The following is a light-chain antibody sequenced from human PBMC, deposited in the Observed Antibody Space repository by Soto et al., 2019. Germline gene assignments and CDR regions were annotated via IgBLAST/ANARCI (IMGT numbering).Light chain of an antibody. V-gene: IGKV1D-12*01. Sequence: DIQMTQSPSSVSASVGDRVTITCRASQGISSWLDWYQQKPGKAPTLLIYAASSLQSGVPSRFSGSGSGTDFTLTISSLQPEDFANYYCQQANSFPPTFGGGTKVELK. CDR2: AAS. CDR3: QQANSFPPT. CDR1: QGISSW. J-gene: IGKJ4*01.